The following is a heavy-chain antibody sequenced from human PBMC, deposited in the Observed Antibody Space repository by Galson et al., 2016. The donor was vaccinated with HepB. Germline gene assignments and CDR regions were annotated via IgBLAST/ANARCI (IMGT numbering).Heavy chain of an antibody. CDR3: AKERLVRRIFDH. V-gene: IGHV3-23*01. J-gene: IGHJ4*02. CDR2: ISTRRTT. CDR1: GFVFSNFG. Sequence: SLRLSCAASGFVFSNFGLSWVRQAPGKGLEWVASISTRRTTYYSDSVQGRFTISRDNSNNHLYLQMTGLRAEDTAVYYCAKERLVRRIFDHWGQGTLLTVSS. D-gene: IGHD1-1*01.